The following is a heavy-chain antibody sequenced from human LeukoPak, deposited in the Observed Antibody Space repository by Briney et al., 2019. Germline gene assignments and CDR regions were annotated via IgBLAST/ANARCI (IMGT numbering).Heavy chain of an antibody. CDR2: ISGSGGST. Sequence: GGSLRLSCAASGFTFSSYAMSGVRQAPREGREWVSAISGSGGSTYYADSVKGRFTISRDNSKNTLYLQMNSLRAEDTAVYYCASHPDAFDIWGQGTMVTVSS. J-gene: IGHJ3*02. CDR1: GFTFSSYA. V-gene: IGHV3-23*01. CDR3: ASHPDAFDI.